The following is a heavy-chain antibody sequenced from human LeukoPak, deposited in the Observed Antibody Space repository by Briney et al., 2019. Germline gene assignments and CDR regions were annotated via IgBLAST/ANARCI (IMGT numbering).Heavy chain of an antibody. CDR2: IIPIFGTA. Sequence: GASVKVSCKASGGTFSSYAISWVRQAPGQGLEWMGGIIPIFGTANYAQKFQGRVTITADESTSTAYMELSSLRSEDTAVYYCARGITSDFWSGYASWFDPWGQGTLVTVSS. V-gene: IGHV1-69*13. J-gene: IGHJ5*02. D-gene: IGHD3-3*01. CDR3: ARGITSDFWSGYASWFDP. CDR1: GGTFSSYA.